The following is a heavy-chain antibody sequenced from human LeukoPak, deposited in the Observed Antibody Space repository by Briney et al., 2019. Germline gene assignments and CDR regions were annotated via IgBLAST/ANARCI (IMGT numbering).Heavy chain of an antibody. CDR2: IFYSGST. Sequence: PSETLSLTCTVSGDSISSSSYYWGWIRQPPGKGLEWIGSIFYSGSTYYNPSLKSRVTISVDTSKSQFSLQLTSVTAADTAVYFCARVVYAFYYYKDVWGKGTTVTVSS. CDR3: ARVVYAFYYYKDV. V-gene: IGHV4-39*07. D-gene: IGHD2-8*02. J-gene: IGHJ6*03. CDR1: GDSISSSSYY.